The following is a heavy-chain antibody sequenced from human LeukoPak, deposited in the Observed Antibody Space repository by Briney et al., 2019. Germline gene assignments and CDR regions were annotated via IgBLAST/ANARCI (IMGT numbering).Heavy chain of an antibody. J-gene: IGHJ4*02. CDR3: ARTYYYGSGSYYNSD. CDR2: VSAYNGNT. Sequence: ASVKVSCKASGYTFTSYGISWVRQAPGQGLEWMGWVSAYNGNTNYAQKLQGRVTMTTDTSTSTAYMELRSLRSDDTAVYYCARTYYYGSGSYYNSDWGQGTLVIVSS. D-gene: IGHD3-10*01. V-gene: IGHV1-18*01. CDR1: GYTFTSYG.